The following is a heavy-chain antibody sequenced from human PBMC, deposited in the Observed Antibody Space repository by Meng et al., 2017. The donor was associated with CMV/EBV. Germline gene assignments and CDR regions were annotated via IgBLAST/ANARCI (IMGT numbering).Heavy chain of an antibody. V-gene: IGHV1-18*01. D-gene: IGHD2-2*01. CDR3: AREGLARHCSSTSCPRDYYYGMDV. J-gene: IGHJ6*02. CDR1: GYTFISYG. CDR2: ISAYNGNT. Sequence: ASAKVSCKASGYTFISYGISWVRQAPGQGLEWMGWISAYNGNTNYAQKPQGRVTMTTDTSTSTAYMELRSLRSDDTAVYYCAREGLARHCSSTSCPRDYYYGMDVWGQGTTVTVSS.